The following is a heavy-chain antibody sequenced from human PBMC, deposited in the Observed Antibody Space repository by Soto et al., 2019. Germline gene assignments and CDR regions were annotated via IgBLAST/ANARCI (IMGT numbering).Heavy chain of an antibody. CDR1: GFTFSNYA. V-gene: IGHV3-23*01. J-gene: IGHJ4*02. CDR2: ISGSGGRS. CDR3: AKAYFVWSSEQPYYFDY. D-gene: IGHD3-16*01. Sequence: EVQLLDSGGGLGQPGGSLRLSCAASGFTFSNYAMTWVRQGPGKGREWVSGISGSGGRSYYADSVKGRFTISRDNSKSTLYLQMNSLRADDTAVYYCAKAYFVWSSEQPYYFDYWGQGTLVTVSS.